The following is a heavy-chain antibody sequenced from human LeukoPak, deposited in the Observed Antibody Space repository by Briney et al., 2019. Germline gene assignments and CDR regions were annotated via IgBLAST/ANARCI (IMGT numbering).Heavy chain of an antibody. D-gene: IGHD6-6*01. CDR3: ARETARRLKYYFDY. CDR2: INPNSGGT. Sequence: ASVKVSCKASGYTFTGYYMHWVRQAPGQGFEWMGWINPNSGGTNYAQKFQGWVTMTRDTSISTAYMELSRLRSDDTAVYYCARETARRLKYYFDYWGQGTLVTVSS. CDR1: GYTFTGYY. V-gene: IGHV1-2*04. J-gene: IGHJ4*02.